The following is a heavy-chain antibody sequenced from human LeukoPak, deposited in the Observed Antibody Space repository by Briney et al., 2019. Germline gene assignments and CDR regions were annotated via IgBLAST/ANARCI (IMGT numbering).Heavy chain of an antibody. V-gene: IGHV1-24*01. CDR3: ATERPGIAAAGDWALYYYGMDV. J-gene: IGHJ6*04. CDR2: FDPEDGET. CDR1: GYTLTGLS. Sequence: ASVKVSCKVSGYTLTGLSMHWVRQAPGKGLEWMGGFDPEDGETIYAQKFQGRVTMTEDTSTDTAYMELSSLRSEDTAVYYCATERPGIAAAGDWALYYYGMDVWGKGTTVTVSS. D-gene: IGHD6-13*01.